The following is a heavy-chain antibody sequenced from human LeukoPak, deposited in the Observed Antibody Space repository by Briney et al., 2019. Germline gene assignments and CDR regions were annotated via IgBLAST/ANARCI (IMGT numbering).Heavy chain of an antibody. CDR3: ARDRHSSGWPNWFDP. D-gene: IGHD6-19*01. J-gene: IGHJ5*02. V-gene: IGHV4-59*01. CDR1: GGSISSYY. CDR2: IYYSGST. Sequence: SETLSLTCTVPGGSISSYYWSWIRQPPGKGLEWIGYIYYSGSTNYNPSLKSRVTISVDTSKNQFSLKLSSVTAAGTAVYYCARDRHSSGWPNWFDPWGQGTLVTVSS.